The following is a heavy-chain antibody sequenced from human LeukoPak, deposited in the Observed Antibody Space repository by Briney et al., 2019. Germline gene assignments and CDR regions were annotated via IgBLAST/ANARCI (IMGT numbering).Heavy chain of an antibody. CDR1: GFTFSSYG. Sequence: GGSLRLSCAASGFTFSSYGMHWVRQAPGKGLEWGAVISYDGSNKYYADSVKGRFTISRDNSKNTLYLQMNSLRAEDTAVYYCAKTGPVLLWFGELFAWGQGTLVTVSS. D-gene: IGHD3-10*01. CDR3: AKTGPVLLWFGELFA. J-gene: IGHJ5*02. V-gene: IGHV3-30*18. CDR2: ISYDGSNK.